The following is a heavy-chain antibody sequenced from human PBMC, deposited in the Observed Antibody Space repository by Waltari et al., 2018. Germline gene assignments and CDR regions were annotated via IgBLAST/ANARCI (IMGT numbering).Heavy chain of an antibody. V-gene: IGHV1-69*02. D-gene: IGHD4-17*01. CDR3: ARARGGGLTVTEYYFDY. CDR2: IIPILGIA. Sequence: QVQLVQSGAEVKKPGSSVKVSCKASGGTFSSYTISWVRQAPGQGLEWMGRIIPILGIANYAQKFQGRVTITADKSTSTAYMGLSSLRSEDTAVYYCARARGGGLTVTEYYFDYWGQGTLVTVSS. J-gene: IGHJ4*02. CDR1: GGTFSSYT.